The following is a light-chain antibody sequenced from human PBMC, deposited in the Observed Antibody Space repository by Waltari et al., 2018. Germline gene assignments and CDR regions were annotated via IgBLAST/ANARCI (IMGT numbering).Light chain of an antibody. CDR3: QQSYSMPIT. CDR2: AAS. Sequence: IQMTQSPPSLSASVGDRVTITCRASQSIRNYLNWYQQKPWKAPKVLIHAASSLQSGVPSRFSGSGSGTDFTLTISSLQPEDFATYYCQQSYSMPITFGPGTKVDI. V-gene: IGKV1-39*01. J-gene: IGKJ3*01. CDR1: QSIRNY.